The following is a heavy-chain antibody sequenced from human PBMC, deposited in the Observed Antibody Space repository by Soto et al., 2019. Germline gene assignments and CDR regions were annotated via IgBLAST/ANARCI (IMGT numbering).Heavy chain of an antibody. CDR2: INPSGGST. CDR1: GYTFTSYY. V-gene: IGHV1-46*03. D-gene: IGHD3-10*01. J-gene: IGHJ4*02. CDR3: ASVTMVRGAYGL. Sequence: VASVKVSCKASGYTFTSYYMHWVRQAPGQGLEWMGIINPSGGSTSYAQKFQGRVTMTRDTSTSTVCMELSSLRSEDTAVYYCASVTMVRGAYGLWGQGTLVTVSS.